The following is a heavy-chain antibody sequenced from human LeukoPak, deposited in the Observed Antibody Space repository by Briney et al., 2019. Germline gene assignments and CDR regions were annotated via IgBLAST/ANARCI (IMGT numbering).Heavy chain of an antibody. CDR2: ISRSSAI. V-gene: IGHV3-69-1*01. CDR3: MKDSRILLEWLLYHGAFDI. CDR1: GFSFTSYS. J-gene: IGHJ3*02. Sequence: GGSLRLSCTASGFSFTSYSMNWVRQAPGKGLEWVSTISRSSAIFYADSVKGRFTISRDNSKNTLYLQMSSLRAEDTAVYYCMKDSRILLEWLLYHGAFDIWGQGAMVTVSS. D-gene: IGHD3-9*01.